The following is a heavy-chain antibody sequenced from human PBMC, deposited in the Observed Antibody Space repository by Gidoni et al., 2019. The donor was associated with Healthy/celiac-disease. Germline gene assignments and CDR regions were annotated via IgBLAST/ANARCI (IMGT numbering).Heavy chain of an antibody. D-gene: IGHD1-26*01. CDR2: ISWNSGSI. J-gene: IGHJ4*02. Sequence: EVQLVESGGGLVQPGRSLRLSCAASGFTFDDYAMHWVRQAPGKGLEWVSGISWNSGSIGYADSVKGRFTISRDNAKNSLYLQMNSLRAEDTALYYCAKDIGWELLYLDYWGQGTLVTVSS. V-gene: IGHV3-9*01. CDR3: AKDIGWELLYLDY. CDR1: GFTFDDYA.